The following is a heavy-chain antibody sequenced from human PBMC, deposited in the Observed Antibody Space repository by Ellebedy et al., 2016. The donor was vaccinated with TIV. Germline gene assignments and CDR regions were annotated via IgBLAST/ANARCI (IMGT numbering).Heavy chain of an antibody. CDR2: IHTNGTTT. Sequence: GGSLRLSXAASGFTFTSYWMPWVRLLPGKGLVWVSRIHTNGTTTEYADSAKGRFTISRDNAKNTVYLQMSSLRAEATAVYYCAKDREQQVPRSGYFDLWGRGTRVTVSS. V-gene: IGHV3-74*03. CDR3: AKDREQQVPRSGYFDL. CDR1: GFTFTSYW. J-gene: IGHJ2*01. D-gene: IGHD6-13*01.